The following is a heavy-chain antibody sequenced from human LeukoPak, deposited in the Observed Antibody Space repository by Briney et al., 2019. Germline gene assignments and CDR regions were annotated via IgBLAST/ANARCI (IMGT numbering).Heavy chain of an antibody. CDR3: ARVPWDYDSSGYEDDY. Sequence: PSQTLSLTCTVSGGSISSGDYYWRWIRQPPRKGLEWNGYIYYSGSTYYNPSLKTRVTISVDTSKNQFSLKLSSVTAADTAVYYCARVPWDYDSSGYEDDYWGEGTLVSVSS. CDR2: IYYSGST. V-gene: IGHV4-30-4*01. J-gene: IGHJ4*02. D-gene: IGHD3-22*01. CDR1: GGSISSGDYY.